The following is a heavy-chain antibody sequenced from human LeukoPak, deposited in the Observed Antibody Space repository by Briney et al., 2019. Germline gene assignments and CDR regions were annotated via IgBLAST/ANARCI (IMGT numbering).Heavy chain of an antibody. CDR3: ARGSFYSDSSGYSKLFDP. Sequence: SETLSLTCTVSGASISSGGYIWDWIRQPPGKGLEWVGSIHHRGYTYYNPSLKSRVTILVDTSKNQVSLKVISVTAADTADYYCARGSFYSDSSGYSKLFDPWGQGTLVTVSS. V-gene: IGHV4-39*07. CDR2: IHHRGYT. J-gene: IGHJ5*02. D-gene: IGHD3-22*01. CDR1: GASISSGGYI.